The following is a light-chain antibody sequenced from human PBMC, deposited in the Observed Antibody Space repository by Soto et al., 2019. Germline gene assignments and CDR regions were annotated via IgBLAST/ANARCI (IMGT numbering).Light chain of an antibody. CDR2: DAS. CDR3: QQRSNWPPPT. Sequence: ENVLTQSPGTLSLSPGERGTLSCRASQSVSSYLAWYQQKPGQAPRLLIYDASNRATGIPARFSGSGSGTDFTLTISSLEPEDFAVYYCQQRSNWPPPTFGQGTRLEIK. V-gene: IGKV3-11*01. J-gene: IGKJ5*01. CDR1: QSVSSY.